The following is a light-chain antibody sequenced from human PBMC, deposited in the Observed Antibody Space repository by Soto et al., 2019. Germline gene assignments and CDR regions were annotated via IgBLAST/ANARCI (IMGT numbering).Light chain of an antibody. CDR2: AAS. J-gene: IGKJ1*01. V-gene: IGKV1-6*01. CDR1: QGIRND. Sequence: AIQMTQSPSSLSASVGDRVTITCRASQGIRNDLGWYQQKPGRAPKLLIYAASSLQSGVPSRFSGTGSGRDFTFTTSSLQSEDFATYYCLQDYDYPWTFGQGTKVEIK. CDR3: LQDYDYPWT.